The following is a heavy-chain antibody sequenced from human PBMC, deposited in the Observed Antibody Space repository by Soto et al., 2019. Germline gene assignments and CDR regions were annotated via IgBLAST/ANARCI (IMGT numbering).Heavy chain of an antibody. J-gene: IGHJ4*02. D-gene: IGHD3-9*01. Sequence: PSETLSLTCTVSGGSISSGDYYWSWIRQPPGKGLEWIGYIYYSGSTQYNPSLSSRVIISVDTSANQFSLRLTSVTAADTAVYYCASRYGPSEFDHWGQGSLVTVSS. CDR2: IYYSGST. V-gene: IGHV4-30-4*01. CDR1: GGSISSGDYY. CDR3: ASRYGPSEFDH.